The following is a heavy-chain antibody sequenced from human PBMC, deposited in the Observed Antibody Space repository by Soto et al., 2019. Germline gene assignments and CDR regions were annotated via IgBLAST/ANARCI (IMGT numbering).Heavy chain of an antibody. V-gene: IGHV4-59*01. CDR1: GGSISSYY. Sequence: QVQLQESGPGLVKPSETLSLTCTVSGGSISSYYWSWIRQPPGKGLEWIGYIYYSGSTNYNPSLKRRVTISVDTSKNQFSLKLSSVTAADTAVYYCARAALGVVAEHWYFDLWGRGTLVTVSS. CDR3: ARAALGVVAEHWYFDL. D-gene: IGHD2-15*01. J-gene: IGHJ2*01. CDR2: IYYSGST.